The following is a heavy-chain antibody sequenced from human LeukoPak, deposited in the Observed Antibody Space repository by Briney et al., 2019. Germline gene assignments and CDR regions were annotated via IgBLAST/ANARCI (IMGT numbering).Heavy chain of an antibody. CDR3: AGVNYDILTGYSSGWFDP. D-gene: IGHD3-9*01. CDR1: GFTVSSNY. V-gene: IGHV3-53*01. J-gene: IGHJ5*02. Sequence: GGSLRLSCAASGFTVSSNYMSWVRQAPGKGLEWVSVIYSGGSTYYADSVKGRFTISRDNSKNTLYLQMNSLRAEDTAVYYCAGVNYDILTGYSSGWFDPWGQGTLVTVPS. CDR2: IYSGGST.